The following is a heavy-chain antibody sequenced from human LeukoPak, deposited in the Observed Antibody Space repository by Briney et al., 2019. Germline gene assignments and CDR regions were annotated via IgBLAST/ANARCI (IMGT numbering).Heavy chain of an antibody. CDR3: AITLGVGATTAFDI. Sequence: ASVKVSCKVSGYTLTELSMHWVRQAPGKGLEWMGGFDPEDGETIYAQKFQGRVTMTEDTSTDTAYMELSSLRSEDTAVYYCAITLGVGATTAFDIWGQGTMVTVSS. J-gene: IGHJ3*02. CDR2: FDPEDGET. CDR1: GYTLTELS. V-gene: IGHV1-24*01. D-gene: IGHD1-26*01.